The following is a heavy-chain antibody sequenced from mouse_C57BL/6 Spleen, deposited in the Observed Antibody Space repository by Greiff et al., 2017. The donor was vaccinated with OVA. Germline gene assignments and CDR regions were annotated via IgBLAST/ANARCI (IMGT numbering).Heavy chain of an antibody. CDR3: ARRNYDAMDY. CDR2: ISYDGSN. J-gene: IGHJ4*01. Sequence: ESGPGLVKPSQSLSLTCSVTGYSITSGYYWNWIRQFPGNKLEWMGYISYDGSNNYNPSLKNRISITRDTSKNQFFLKLNSVTTEDTATYYCARRNYDAMDYWGQGTSVTVSS. CDR1: GYSITSGYY. D-gene: IGHD2-1*01. V-gene: IGHV3-6*01.